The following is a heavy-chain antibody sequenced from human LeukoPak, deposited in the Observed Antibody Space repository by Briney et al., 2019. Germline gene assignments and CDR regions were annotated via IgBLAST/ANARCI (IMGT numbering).Heavy chain of an antibody. D-gene: IGHD2-15*01. V-gene: IGHV4-39*07. CDR2: IYYTGKT. CDR3: VRGYCSGGSCYWGDY. Sequence: SETLSLTCSVSGGSISSSGYHWGCIRQPPGKGLEWIGGIYYTGKTYYNPSLKSRVTISVDTSKNQFSLKMNSVTAADTAVYYCVRGYCSGGSCYWGDYWGQGALVTVSS. J-gene: IGHJ4*02. CDR1: GGSISSSGYH.